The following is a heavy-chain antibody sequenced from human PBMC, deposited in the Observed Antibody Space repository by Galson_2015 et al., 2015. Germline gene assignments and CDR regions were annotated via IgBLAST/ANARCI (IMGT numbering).Heavy chain of an antibody. J-gene: IGHJ5*02. D-gene: IGHD2-15*01. Sequence: SVKVSCKASGGTFSSYAISWVRQAPGQGLEWMGGIIPIFGTANYAQKFQGRVTITADESTSTAYMELSSLRSEDTAVYYCAGTYCSGGSCYSYNWFDPWGQGTLVTVSS. V-gene: IGHV1-69*13. CDR2: IIPIFGTA. CDR1: GGTFSSYA. CDR3: AGTYCSGGSCYSYNWFDP.